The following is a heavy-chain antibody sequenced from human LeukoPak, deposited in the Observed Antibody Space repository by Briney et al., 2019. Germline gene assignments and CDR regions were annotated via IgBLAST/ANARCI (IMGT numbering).Heavy chain of an antibody. CDR2: TYYRSKWYN. D-gene: IGHD3-16*02. CDR1: GDSVSSNSAA. CDR3: ARDRPYYDYVWGSYHFDY. J-gene: IGHJ4*02. Sequence: SQTLSLTCAISGDSVSSNSAAWNWIRQSPSRGLEWLGRTYYRSKWYNDYAVSVKSRITINPDTSKNQFSLQLNSVTPEDTAVYYCARDRPYYDYVWGSYHFDYWGQGPLVTVSS. V-gene: IGHV6-1*01.